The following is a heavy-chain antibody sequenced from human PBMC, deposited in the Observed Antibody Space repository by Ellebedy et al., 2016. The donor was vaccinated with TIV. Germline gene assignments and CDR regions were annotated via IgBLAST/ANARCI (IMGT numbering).Heavy chain of an antibody. J-gene: IGHJ3*02. CDR3: ARRTNYYDSRGYQLDTFDI. V-gene: IGHV5-51*01. CDR1: GYSFTSYW. D-gene: IGHD3-22*01. Sequence: ASVKVSCKGSGYSFTSYWIGWVRQMPGKGLEWMGIIYPGDSDTRYSPSFQGQVTISADKSSSTAYLQWSRLKASDTAMYYCARRTNYYDSRGYQLDTFDIWGQGTMVTVSS. CDR2: IYPGDSDT.